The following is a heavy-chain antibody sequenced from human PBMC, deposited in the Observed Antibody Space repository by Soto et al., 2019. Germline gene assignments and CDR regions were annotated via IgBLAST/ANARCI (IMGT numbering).Heavy chain of an antibody. CDR2: IYYSGST. CDR1: GDSINNRSYY. J-gene: IGHJ4*02. Sequence: SSETLSLTCTVTGDSINNRSYYWGWIRQPLGKGLEWIGSIYYSGSTYNNPSLKSRVSMSVDTSKNQFSLKLRSVTAADTALYYCARQRTSVVTQAYFDSWGQGSLVTVSS. CDR3: ARQRTSVVTQAYFDS. V-gene: IGHV4-39*01. D-gene: IGHD2-21*02.